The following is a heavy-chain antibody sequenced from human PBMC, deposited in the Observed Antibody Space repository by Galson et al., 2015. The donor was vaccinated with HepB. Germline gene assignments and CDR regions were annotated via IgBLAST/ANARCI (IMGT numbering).Heavy chain of an antibody. CDR1: GDSVSSVSYY. D-gene: IGHD5-24*01. CDR3: ARAWRDGYRHLDY. J-gene: IGHJ4*02. CDR2: IYYSGST. V-gene: IGHV4-61*01. Sequence: ETLSLTCTVSGDSVSSVSYYWNWIRQPPGKGLEWIGYIYYSGSTTYNPSLRSRVTISVDTSQNQFSLRLRSVTAADTAVYYCARAWRDGYRHLDYWGQGTRVTVSS.